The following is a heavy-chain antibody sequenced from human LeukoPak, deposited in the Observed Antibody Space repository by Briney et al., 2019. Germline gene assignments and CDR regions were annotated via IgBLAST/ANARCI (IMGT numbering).Heavy chain of an antibody. CDR1: GFTFSSFA. V-gene: IGHV3-64D*06. CDR2: ISNTGIST. D-gene: IGHD5-24*01. J-gene: IGHJ4*02. CDR3: ARAVGGSNDY. Sequence: GGSLRLSCSASGFTFSSFALHWVRQAPGKGLEYVSGISNTGISTYYADSVTGRFTISRDNSKNTLYLQMGSLRAEDTAMYYCARAVGGSNDYWGQGTLATVSS.